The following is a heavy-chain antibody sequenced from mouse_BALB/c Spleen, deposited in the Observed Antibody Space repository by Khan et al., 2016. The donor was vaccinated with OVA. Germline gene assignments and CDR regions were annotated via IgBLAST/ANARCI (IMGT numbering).Heavy chain of an antibody. D-gene: IGHD1-1*01. CDR1: GYTFTDYN. V-gene: IGHV1-18*01. Sequence: VRLQQSGPELVKPGASVKIPCKASGYTFTDYNMDWVKQSHGKSLEWIGDINPNNGGPIYNQRFKGKASLTVDKSSSPAYMELRSLTSEDTAVYYCARGGYGGFAYWGQGTLVTVSA. CDR2: INPNNGGP. J-gene: IGHJ3*01. CDR3: ARGGYGGFAY.